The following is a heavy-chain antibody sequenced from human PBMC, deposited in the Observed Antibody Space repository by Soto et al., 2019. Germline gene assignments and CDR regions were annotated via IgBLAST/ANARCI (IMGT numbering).Heavy chain of an antibody. J-gene: IGHJ6*03. CDR2: ISWNSGSI. D-gene: IGHD3-10*01. CDR3: AKDIRYRFGEFYYMDV. V-gene: IGHV3-9*01. CDR1: GFTFDDYA. Sequence: DVQLVESGGGLVQPGRSLRLSCAASGFTFDDYAMHWVRQAPGKRLEWVSGISWNSGSIGYADSVKGRFTISRDSAKNFLYLQMNSLRAEDTALYYCAKDIRYRFGEFYYMDVWGKGTTVTVSS.